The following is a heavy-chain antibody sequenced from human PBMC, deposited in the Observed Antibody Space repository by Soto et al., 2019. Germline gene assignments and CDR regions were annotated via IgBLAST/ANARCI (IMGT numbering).Heavy chain of an antibody. CDR1: GFTFGDYA. J-gene: IGHJ6*02. CDR3: TRHHSSSWYYYGMDV. CDR2: IRSKAYGGTT. D-gene: IGHD6-13*01. V-gene: IGHV3-49*03. Sequence: GGSLRLSCTASGFTFGDYAMCWFRQAPGKGLEWVGFIRSKAYGGTTEYAASVKGRFTISRDDSKSIAYLQMNSLKTEDTAVYYCTRHHSSSWYYYGMDVWGQGTTVTVSS.